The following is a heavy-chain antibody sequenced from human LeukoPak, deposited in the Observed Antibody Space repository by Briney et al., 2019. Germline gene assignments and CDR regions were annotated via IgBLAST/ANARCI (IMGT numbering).Heavy chain of an antibody. CDR3: AKDMNMVATAPFDC. D-gene: IGHD5-12*01. Sequence: GGSLRLSCVASGFTFKSYAMSWVRQAPGKGLEWVSAISGSGGSTYYGDSVKGRFTISRDDSKNTLYLQMNSLRAADTAVYYCAKDMNMVATAPFDCWGQGTLVTVSS. CDR1: GFTFKSYA. J-gene: IGHJ4*02. CDR2: ISGSGGST. V-gene: IGHV3-23*01.